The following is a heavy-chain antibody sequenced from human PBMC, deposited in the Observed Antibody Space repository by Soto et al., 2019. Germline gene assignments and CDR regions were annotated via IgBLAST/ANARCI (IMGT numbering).Heavy chain of an antibody. V-gene: IGHV3-21*06. CDR3: AGSSGGSGKLWNYYGMDV. D-gene: IGHD3-10*01. J-gene: IGHJ6*02. CDR1: GFTFSSYS. CDR2: ISSGSSYI. Sequence: GGSLRLSCAASGFTFSSYSMNWVRQAPGKGLEWVSSISSGSSYIYYADSVKGRFTISRYNAKNSLYLQMNCLRAEDTAVYYCAGSSGGSGKLWNYYGMDVWGQVTTVTVSS.